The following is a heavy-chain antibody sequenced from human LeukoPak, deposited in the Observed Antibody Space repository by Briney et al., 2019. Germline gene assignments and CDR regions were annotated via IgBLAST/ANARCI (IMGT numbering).Heavy chain of an antibody. CDR2: IRSDGSNK. D-gene: IGHD3-10*01. Sequence: GGSLSLSCAASGYTFSIYGMHWVRQAAGKGLEWVAFIRSDGSNKYYADSVKGRFTISRDNSKNTLYLQMNSLRAEDTAVYYCAKDYSKTSYYGSGTYYRPNWFDPWGQGTLVTVSS. CDR1: GYTFSIYG. V-gene: IGHV3-30*02. CDR3: AKDYSKTSYYGSGTYYRPNWFDP. J-gene: IGHJ5*02.